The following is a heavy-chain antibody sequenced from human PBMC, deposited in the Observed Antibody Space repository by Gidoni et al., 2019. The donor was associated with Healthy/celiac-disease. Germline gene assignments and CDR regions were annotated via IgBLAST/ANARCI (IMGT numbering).Heavy chain of an antibody. CDR2: IIPILGTA. CDR1: GGTFSSYA. V-gene: IGHV1-69*01. Sequence: QVPLVQSGAEVQQPGSSVKVSCTAYGGTFSSYAISWVRQAPGQGLERMGGIIPILGTANYAHKFQGRVTITADESKSTAYMELSSLRSEDTAVYYCARAWDTMIVEGGYFDYWGQGTLVTVSS. J-gene: IGHJ4*02. D-gene: IGHD3-22*01. CDR3: ARAWDTMIVEGGYFDY.